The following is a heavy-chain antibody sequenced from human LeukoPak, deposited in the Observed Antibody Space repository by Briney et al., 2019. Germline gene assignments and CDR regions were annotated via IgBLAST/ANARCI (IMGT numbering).Heavy chain of an antibody. CDR1: GFTFSSYG. CDR3: ARDIGAHCKGPGY. CDR2: IWYDGGNK. D-gene: IGHD2/OR15-2a*01. V-gene: IGHV3-33*01. J-gene: IGHJ4*02. Sequence: PGRSLRLSCAASGFTFSSYGMHWVRQAPGKGLEWVAVIWYDGGNKYYADSVKGRFTISRDNSKDTLYLQMNSLRAEDTAVYYCARDIGAHCKGPGYWGQGTLVTVSS.